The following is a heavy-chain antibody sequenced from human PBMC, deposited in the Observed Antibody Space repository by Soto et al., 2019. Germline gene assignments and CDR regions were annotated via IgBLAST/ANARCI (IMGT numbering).Heavy chain of an antibody. CDR2: IYYSGST. J-gene: IGHJ4*02. Sequence: QVQLQESGPGLVKPSQTLSLTCTVSGGSISSGGYYWSWIRQHPGKGLEWIGYIYYSGSTYYNPYLKKRVTISVDTSKNQFSQKLSSVTAADTAVYYCARDARSGRVFDYWGQGTLVTVSS. CDR1: GGSISSGGYY. CDR3: ARDARSGRVFDY. D-gene: IGHD2-15*01. V-gene: IGHV4-31*03.